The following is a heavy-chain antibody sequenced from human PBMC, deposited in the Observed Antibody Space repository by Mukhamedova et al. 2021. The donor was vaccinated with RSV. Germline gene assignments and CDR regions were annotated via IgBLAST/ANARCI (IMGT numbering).Heavy chain of an antibody. D-gene: IGHD3-3*01. CDR3: ARARSPFGVVTPRRGCYFDY. V-gene: IGHV4-34*01. J-gene: IGHJ4*02. CDR2: INHSGST. Sequence: GEINHSGSTNYNPSLKSRVTISVDTSKNQFSLKLSSVTAADTAVYYCARARSPFGVVTPRRGCYFDYWGQGTLVTVSS.